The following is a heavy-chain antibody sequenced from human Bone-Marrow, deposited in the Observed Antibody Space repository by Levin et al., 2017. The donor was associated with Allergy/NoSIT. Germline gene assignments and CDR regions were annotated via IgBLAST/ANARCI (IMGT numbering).Heavy chain of an antibody. J-gene: IGHJ4*02. D-gene: IGHD2-21*02. V-gene: IGHV1-2*06. Sequence: ASVKVSCKASGYTFTGYYMHWVRQAPGQGLEWMGRINPNSGGTIFAQKFQGRVTMARDTSINTAYMELTSLRSDDTAVYYCARERGNGDWYYDYWGQGTLVTVSS. CDR2: INPNSGGT. CDR3: ARERGNGDWYYDY. CDR1: GYTFTGYY.